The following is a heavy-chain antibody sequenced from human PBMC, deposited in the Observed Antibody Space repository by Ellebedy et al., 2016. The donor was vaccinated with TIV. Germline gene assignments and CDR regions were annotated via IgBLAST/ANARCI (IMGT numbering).Heavy chain of an antibody. CDR2: IRHDESYK. CDR3: AKRGGLTTNTPTYFDY. CDR1: GFTFSGYG. Sequence: GESLKISCAASGFTFSGYGMHWVRQAPGKGLEWVAFIRHDESYKYHADSVQGRFIISRDNSKNTLYLQMNSLRAEDTAVYYCAKRGGLTTNTPTYFDYWGQGSLVTVSA. D-gene: IGHD4-11*01. V-gene: IGHV3-30*02. J-gene: IGHJ4*02.